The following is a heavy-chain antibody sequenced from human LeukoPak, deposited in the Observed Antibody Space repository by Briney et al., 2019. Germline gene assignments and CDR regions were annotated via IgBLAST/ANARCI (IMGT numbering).Heavy chain of an antibody. CDR2: INWNGGST. J-gene: IGHJ3*02. V-gene: IGHV3-20*04. Sequence: PGGSLRLSCAASGFTFSSYGMHWVRQAPGKGLECVSGINWNGGSTGYADSVKGRFTISRDNAKNSLYLQMNSLRAEDTALYYCARSQPPTYDFWSGYPLYDAFDIWGQGTMVTVSS. D-gene: IGHD3-3*01. CDR3: ARSQPPTYDFWSGYPLYDAFDI. CDR1: GFTFSSYG.